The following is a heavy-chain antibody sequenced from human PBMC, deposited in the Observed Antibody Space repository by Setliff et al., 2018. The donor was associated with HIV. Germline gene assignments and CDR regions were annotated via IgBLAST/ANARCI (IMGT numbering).Heavy chain of an antibody. J-gene: IGHJ4*02. Sequence: LRLSCAASGFTFRSYAMHWVRQDPGKGLEWVAVVSYDGKNKYYADSVKGRFTISRDNSKNTLYLQMSILRPEDTAVYYCARDGAALSSAVNLDYWGQGTLVTVSS. CDR3: ARDGAALSSAVNLDY. CDR1: GFTFRSYA. CDR2: VSYDGKNK. V-gene: IGHV3-30*04. D-gene: IGHD6-19*01.